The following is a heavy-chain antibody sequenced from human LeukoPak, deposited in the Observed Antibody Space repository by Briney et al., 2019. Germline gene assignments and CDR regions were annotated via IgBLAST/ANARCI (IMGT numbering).Heavy chain of an antibody. J-gene: IGHJ4*02. D-gene: IGHD3-22*01. CDR1: GGTFSSYA. CDR2: IIPIFGTA. CDR3: ASQWVDSSADY. Sequence: ASVKVSCKASGGTFSSYAISWVRQAPGQGLEWMGGIIPIFGTANYAQKFQGRVTITADKSTSTAYMELSSLRSEDTAVYYCASQWVDSSADYWGQGTLVTVSS. V-gene: IGHV1-69*06.